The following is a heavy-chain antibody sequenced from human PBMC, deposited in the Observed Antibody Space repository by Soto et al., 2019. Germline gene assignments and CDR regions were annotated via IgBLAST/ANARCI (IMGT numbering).Heavy chain of an antibody. CDR3: ARTYYYDSSGYYPGGFQH. J-gene: IGHJ1*01. CDR1: GYTFTGYY. CDR2: INPSSGGT. D-gene: IGHD3-22*01. Sequence: VKVSCKASGYTFTGYYMHWVRQAPGQGLEWMGWINPSSGGTNYAQKFQGRVTMTRDTSISTAYMELSRLRSDDTAVYYCARTYYYDSSGYYPGGFQHWGQGTLVTVSS. V-gene: IGHV1-2*02.